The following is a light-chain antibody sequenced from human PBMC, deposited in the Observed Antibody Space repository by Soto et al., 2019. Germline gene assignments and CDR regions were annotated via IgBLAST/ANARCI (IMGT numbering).Light chain of an antibody. Sequence: QSALTQAASVSGSPGQSITISCTGTSSDVGGSNYVSWYQQYPGKVPKLMIYEVSNRPSGVSNRFSGSKSGNTASLTISGLQAEDEADYYCSSSTSSSTFVFGTGTKLTVL. CDR1: SSDVGGSNY. J-gene: IGLJ1*01. V-gene: IGLV2-14*01. CDR2: EVS. CDR3: SSSTSSSTFV.